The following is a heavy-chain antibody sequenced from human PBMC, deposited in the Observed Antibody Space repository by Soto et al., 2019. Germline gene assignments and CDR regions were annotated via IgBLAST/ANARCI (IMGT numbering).Heavy chain of an antibody. V-gene: IGHV4-30-4*01. CDR2: IYNSVST. CDR3: ARGPSGDKVDY. J-gene: IGHJ4*02. Sequence: QVQLQESGPGVVEPSQTLSLTCTVSGGSINNNGYFWSWIRQPPGSGLEWIGHIYNSVSTYSNPSLKSRITISVDTSKNQFSLKLSSVTAADTAVYYCARGPSGDKVDYWGQGTLVTVSS. D-gene: IGHD1-26*01. CDR1: GGSINNNGYF.